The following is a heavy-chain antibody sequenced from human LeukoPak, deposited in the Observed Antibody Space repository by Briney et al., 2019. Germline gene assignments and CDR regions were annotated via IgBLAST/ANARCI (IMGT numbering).Heavy chain of an antibody. Sequence: ESGPTLVNPTQTLTLTCTFSGFSLSTSGVGVGWIRQPPRKALEWLALISWNDDERYSPSLKSRLTITKDTSKNQVVLTMTNMDPVDTATYYCVGVLRYFDWSLDAFDIWGQGTMVTVSS. J-gene: IGHJ3*02. D-gene: IGHD3-9*01. CDR3: VGVLRYFDWSLDAFDI. CDR2: ISWNDDE. V-gene: IGHV2-5*01. CDR1: GFSLSTSGVG.